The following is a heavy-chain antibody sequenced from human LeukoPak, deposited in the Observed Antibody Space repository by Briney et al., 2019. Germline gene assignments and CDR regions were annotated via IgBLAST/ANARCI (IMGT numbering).Heavy chain of an antibody. Sequence: SAKVSCKASGGTFSSYAISWVRQAPGQGLEWMGGIIPIFGTANYAQKFQGRVTITADESTSTAYMELSSLRSEDTAVYYCARDFDGDYYDSSGYSGRGGYWGQGTLVTVSS. V-gene: IGHV1-69*13. D-gene: IGHD3-22*01. CDR3: ARDFDGDYYDSSGYSGRGGY. CDR2: IIPIFGTA. J-gene: IGHJ4*02. CDR1: GGTFSSYA.